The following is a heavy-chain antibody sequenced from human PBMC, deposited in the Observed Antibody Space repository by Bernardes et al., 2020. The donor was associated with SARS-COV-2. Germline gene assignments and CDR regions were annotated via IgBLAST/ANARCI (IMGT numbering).Heavy chain of an antibody. CDR1: GFTFSNFA. CDR2: ISYDGTTK. V-gene: IGHV3-30-3*01. CDR3: ARELEDYTSSLFDY. J-gene: IGHJ4*02. Sequence: GGSLRLSCAASGFTFSNFAMHWVRRAPGKGLEWLAIISYDGTTKYNADSVKGRFTISRDNSKNTLFLQMNSLTTEDTAFYYCARELEDYTSSLFDYWGQGTLVTVSP. D-gene: IGHD2-2*02.